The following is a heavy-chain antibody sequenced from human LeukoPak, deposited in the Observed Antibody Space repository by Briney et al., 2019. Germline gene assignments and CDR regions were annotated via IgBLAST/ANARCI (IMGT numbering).Heavy chain of an antibody. Sequence: SETLSLTCAVYGGSFSGYYWSWIRQPPGKGLEWIGEINHSGSTNYNPSLKSRVTILVDTSNNQFSLKLSSVTAADTAVYYCARAPYSSSWYRWFDPWGQGTLVTVSS. D-gene: IGHD6-13*01. CDR1: GGSFSGYY. V-gene: IGHV4-34*01. CDR3: ARAPYSSSWYRWFDP. J-gene: IGHJ5*02. CDR2: INHSGST.